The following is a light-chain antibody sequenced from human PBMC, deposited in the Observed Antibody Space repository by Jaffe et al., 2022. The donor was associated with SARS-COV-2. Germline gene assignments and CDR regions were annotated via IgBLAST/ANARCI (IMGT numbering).Light chain of an antibody. J-gene: IGLJ2*01. CDR3: QTWGTGFQV. CDR2: VNFDGNH. V-gene: IGLV4-69*01. CDR1: SGHTAFA. Sequence: QLVLTQSPSASASLGASVKLTCTLTSGHTAFAIAWHQQQAEKGPRFLMKVNFDGNHFKGDGIPDRFSGSSSGAERYLSISSLQSEDEADYYCQTWGTGFQVFGGGTKLTVL.